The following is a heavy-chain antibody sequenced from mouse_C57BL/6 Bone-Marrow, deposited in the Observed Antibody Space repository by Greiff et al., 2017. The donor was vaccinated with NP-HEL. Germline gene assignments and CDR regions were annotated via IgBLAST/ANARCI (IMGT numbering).Heavy chain of an antibody. CDR2: ISSGGDYI. V-gene: IGHV5-9-1*02. CDR3: TRDDGTHFAMDY. CDR1: GFTFSSYA. J-gene: IGHJ4*01. D-gene: IGHD2-3*01. Sequence: EVHLVESGEGLVKPGGSLKLSCAASGFTFSSYAMSWVRQTPEKRLEWVAYISSGGDYIYYAENVKGRFTLSRDKARNSLYLQMSSLKSEDTSIYYCTRDDGTHFAMDYWGPGPSVTVSS.